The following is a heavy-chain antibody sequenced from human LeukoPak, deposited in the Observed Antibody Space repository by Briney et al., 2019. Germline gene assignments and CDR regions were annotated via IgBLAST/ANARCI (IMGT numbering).Heavy chain of an antibody. V-gene: IGHV3-23*01. J-gene: IGHJ4*02. CDR1: GITFSNYA. D-gene: IGHD5-18*01. CDR3: AGRPTGYSSGYIH. Sequence: GGSLRLSCVASGITFSNYAVSWVRQAPEKGLDWVSVISGSAHKIRYAGSVKGRFTISRDNSENIVYLQMNNLRVEDTAVYYCAGRPTGYSSGYIHWGQGTLVTVSS. CDR2: ISGSAHKI.